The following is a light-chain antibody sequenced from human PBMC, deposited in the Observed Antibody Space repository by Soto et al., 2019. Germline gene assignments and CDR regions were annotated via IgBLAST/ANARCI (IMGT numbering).Light chain of an antibody. CDR3: QQYDNLIT. J-gene: IGKJ5*01. CDR2: DAS. CDR1: QGIGNA. Sequence: DIQMTQSPSSLSASVGDRVTITCRASQGIGNALGWYQQKPGKAPKLLIYDASNLETGVPSRFSGSGSGTDFTFTISSLQPEDIATYYCQQYDNLITFGQGTRLEI. V-gene: IGKV1-33*01.